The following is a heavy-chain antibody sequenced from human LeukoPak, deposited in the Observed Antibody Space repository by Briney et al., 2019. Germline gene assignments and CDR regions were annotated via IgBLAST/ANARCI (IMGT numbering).Heavy chain of an antibody. V-gene: IGHV3-74*01. Sequence: ETLSLTCTVSGGSVSSGSYYWSWIRQPPGKGLVWVSHVNSDGSWTSRADSVKGRFTISKDNAKNTVYLQMNNLRTEDTAVYYCVSFYETNWGRGTLVTVSS. CDR2: VNSDGSWT. CDR1: GGSVSSGSYY. D-gene: IGHD2-2*01. CDR3: VSFYETN. J-gene: IGHJ4*02.